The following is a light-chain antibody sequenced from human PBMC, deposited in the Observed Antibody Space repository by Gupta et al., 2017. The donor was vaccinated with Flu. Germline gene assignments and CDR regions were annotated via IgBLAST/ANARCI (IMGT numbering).Light chain of an antibody. J-gene: IGKJ3*01. V-gene: IGKV3-15*01. CDR1: QSVSSN. Sequence: EIVLTQSPATLSVSPGERATLSCRASQSVSSNLAWYQQKPSQAPRLLIYGASTRATGIPARFSGSGSGTEFTLTISSLQSEDFAVYDCQQYNNWPPFTFGPGTRLDIK. CDR3: QQYNNWPPFT. CDR2: GAS.